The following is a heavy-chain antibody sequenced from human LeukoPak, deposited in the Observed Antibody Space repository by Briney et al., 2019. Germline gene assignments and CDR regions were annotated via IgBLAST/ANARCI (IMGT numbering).Heavy chain of an antibody. Sequence: SETLSLTCTVSGGSISSYYWGWIRQPPGKGLEWIGYIYYSGSTNYNPSLKSRVTISVDTSKNQFSLKLTSVTAEDTAVYYCARGYDFCSGYSWGVFDIWGQGTMVTVSS. D-gene: IGHD3-3*01. J-gene: IGHJ3*02. CDR1: GGSISSYY. CDR2: IYYSGST. CDR3: ARGYDFCSGYSWGVFDI. V-gene: IGHV4-59*01.